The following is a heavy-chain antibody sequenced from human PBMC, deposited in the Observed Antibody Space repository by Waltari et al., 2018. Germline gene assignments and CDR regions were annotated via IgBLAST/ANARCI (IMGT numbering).Heavy chain of an antibody. J-gene: IGHJ4*02. CDR2: IIPIFGTA. D-gene: IGHD2-2*01. CDR3: ATLYCSSTSCYFLGY. Sequence: QVQLVQSGAEVKKPGSEVKVSYKEPGGTCSSYATRRQRKAAGQGLEWMGGIIPIFGTANYAQKFQGRVTITADESTSTAYMELSSLRSEDTAVYYCATLYCSSTSCYFLGYWGQGTLVTVSS. CDR1: GGTCSSYA. V-gene: IGHV1-69*12.